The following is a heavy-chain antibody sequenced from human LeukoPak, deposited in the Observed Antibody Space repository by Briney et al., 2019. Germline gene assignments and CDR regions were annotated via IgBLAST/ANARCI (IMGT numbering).Heavy chain of an antibody. V-gene: IGHV4-4*07. CDR2: IYTSGST. D-gene: IGHD4-17*01. CDR3: ARETTVTTGYYYYYMDV. Sequence: SETLSLTCTVSGGSISSYYWSWIRQPAGKGLEWIGRIYTSGSTNYNPSLKSRVTMSVDTSKNQFSLKLSSVTAADTAVYYCARETTVTTGYYYYYMDVWGKGTTVTISS. J-gene: IGHJ6*03. CDR1: GGSISSYY.